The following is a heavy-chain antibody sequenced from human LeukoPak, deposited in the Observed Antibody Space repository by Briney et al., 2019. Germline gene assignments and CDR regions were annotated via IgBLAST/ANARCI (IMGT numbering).Heavy chain of an antibody. Sequence: GGSLRLSCAASGFTFSSYAMSWVRQAPGKGLKWVSVISGSGGSTYYADSVKGRFTISRDNSKNTLYLQMNSLRAEDTAVHYCAKEDWMGLDYWGQGTLVTVSS. CDR2: ISGSGGST. V-gene: IGHV3-23*01. J-gene: IGHJ4*02. CDR1: GFTFSSYA. CDR3: AKEDWMGLDY. D-gene: IGHD2-2*03.